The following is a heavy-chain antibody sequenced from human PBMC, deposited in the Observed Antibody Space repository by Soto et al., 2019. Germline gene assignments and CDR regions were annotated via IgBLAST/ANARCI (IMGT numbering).Heavy chain of an antibody. Sequence: QVQLQESGPGLVRTSETLSLTCTVSGGSISNGAYLWSWIRQHPGKGLEWIGYIYYTGSTYYNPSLKSRITISVDTSKNQFSLKLSSVTAADTAVYYCARELRDGTSYTPDYWGQGTLVTVSS. CDR3: ARELRDGTSYTPDY. CDR2: IYYTGST. CDR1: GGSISNGAYL. D-gene: IGHD2-2*01. V-gene: IGHV4-31*03. J-gene: IGHJ4*02.